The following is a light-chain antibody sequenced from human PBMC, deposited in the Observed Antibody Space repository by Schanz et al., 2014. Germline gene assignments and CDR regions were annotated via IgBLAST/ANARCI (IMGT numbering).Light chain of an antibody. J-gene: IGKJ4*01. CDR1: QSVDKS. Sequence: EIVMTQSPATLSVSPGERATLSCRASQSVDKSLAWYQQKPGQAPRLLMYGSYRRATGVADRFSGSGSGTDFTLTISRLEPEDFAVYYCQQRSNWPPLTFGGGTKVEIK. CDR3: QQRSNWPPLT. V-gene: IGKV3D-20*02. CDR2: GSY.